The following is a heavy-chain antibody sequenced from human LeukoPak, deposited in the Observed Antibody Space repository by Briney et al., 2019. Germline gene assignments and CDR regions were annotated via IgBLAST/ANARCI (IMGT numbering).Heavy chain of an antibody. CDR3: ASGGSDVWGSYRHYNWYFDL. CDR2: IIPIFGTA. V-gene: IGHV1-69*06. J-gene: IGHJ2*01. CDR1: GGTFSSYA. D-gene: IGHD3-16*02. Sequence: GASVKVSCKASGGTFSSYAISWVRQAPGQGLEWMGGIIPIFGTANYAQKFQDRVTITADKSTSTAYMELSSLRSEDTAVYYCASGGSDVWGSYRHYNWYFDLWGRGTLVTVSS.